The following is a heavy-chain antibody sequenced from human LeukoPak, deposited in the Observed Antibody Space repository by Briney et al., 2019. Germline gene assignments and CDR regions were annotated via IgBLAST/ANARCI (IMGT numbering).Heavy chain of an antibody. Sequence: GGSLRLSCAGSGFTFSDYDMNWVRQAPGKGLEWVSYISAGESRIYYADSVRGRFTISRDNAKSSLYLQMNSLRVEDTAVYYCARDSYYSLPQWFDPWGQGTLVTVSS. J-gene: IGHJ5*02. CDR3: ARDSYYSLPQWFDP. CDR2: ISAGESRI. V-gene: IGHV3-21*01. D-gene: IGHD3-10*01. CDR1: GFTFSDYD.